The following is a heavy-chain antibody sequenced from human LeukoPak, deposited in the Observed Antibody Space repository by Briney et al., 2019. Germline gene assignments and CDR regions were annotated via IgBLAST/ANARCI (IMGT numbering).Heavy chain of an antibody. V-gene: IGHV3-48*03. CDR3: ARESLGTDY. CDR1: GFTFSSYE. D-gene: IGHD1-1*01. CDR2: ISSSGSTI. Sequence: SGGSQRLSCAASGFTFSSYEMKWVRQATGKGLEWVSYISSSGSTIYYADSMKGRFTISRDNAKNSLYLQMNSLRAEDTAVYYCARESLGTDYWGQGTLVTVSS. J-gene: IGHJ4*02.